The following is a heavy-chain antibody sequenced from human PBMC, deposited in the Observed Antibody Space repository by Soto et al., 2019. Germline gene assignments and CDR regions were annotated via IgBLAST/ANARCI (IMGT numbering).Heavy chain of an antibody. CDR3: AHMNAYCSGGSCYLLDY. V-gene: IGHV2-5*02. J-gene: IGHJ4*02. D-gene: IGHD2-15*01. CDR2: IFWDDDK. CDR1: GFSLSTSGVG. Sequence: QITLKESGPTLVKPTQTLTLTCTFSGFSLSTSGVGVGWIRQPPGKALEWLALIFWDDDKRYSPSQSRLTITKDTSKNQVVLTMTNMDPVDTAKYYCAHMNAYCSGGSCYLLDYWGQGTLVTVSS.